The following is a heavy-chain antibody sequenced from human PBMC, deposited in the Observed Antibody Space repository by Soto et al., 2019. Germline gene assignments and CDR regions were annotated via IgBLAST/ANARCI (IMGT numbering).Heavy chain of an antibody. Sequence: EVQLVESGGGLVQPGRSLRLSCAASGFTFDDYAMHWVRQAPGKGLEWGSGISWNSGSIGYADSVKGRFTISRDNAKNSLYLQMNSLRAEDTALYYCAKGVVVVAATPSAFDIWGQGTMVTVSS. CDR1: GFTFDDYA. V-gene: IGHV3-9*01. J-gene: IGHJ3*02. D-gene: IGHD2-15*01. CDR3: AKGVVVVAATPSAFDI. CDR2: ISWNSGSI.